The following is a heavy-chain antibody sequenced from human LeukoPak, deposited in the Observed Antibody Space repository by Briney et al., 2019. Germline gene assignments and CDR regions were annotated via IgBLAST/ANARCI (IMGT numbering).Heavy chain of an antibody. Sequence: PGGSLRLSCAASGFTFSSYWMSLVRQAPGKGLEWVANIKQDGSEKYYVDSVKGRFTISRDNAKNSPYLQMNSLRAEDTAVYYCARCYYDILTGYSDFDYWGQGTLVTVSS. CDR2: IKQDGSEK. D-gene: IGHD3-9*01. CDR3: ARCYYDILTGYSDFDY. V-gene: IGHV3-7*03. J-gene: IGHJ4*02. CDR1: GFTFSSYW.